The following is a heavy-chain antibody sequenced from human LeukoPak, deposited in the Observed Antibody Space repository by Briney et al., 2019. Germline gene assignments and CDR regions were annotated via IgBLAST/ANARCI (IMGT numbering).Heavy chain of an antibody. CDR2: TIPIFGIA. CDR3: ATPRIYCGGDCYPDAFDI. J-gene: IGHJ3*02. V-gene: IGHV1-69*04. Sequence: ASVKVSCKASGGTFSSYAISWVRQAPGQGLEWMGRTIPIFGIANYAQKFQGRVTITADKSTSTAYVELSSLRSEDTAVYYCATPRIYCGGDCYPDAFDIWGQGTMVTVSS. CDR1: GGTFSSYA. D-gene: IGHD2-21*02.